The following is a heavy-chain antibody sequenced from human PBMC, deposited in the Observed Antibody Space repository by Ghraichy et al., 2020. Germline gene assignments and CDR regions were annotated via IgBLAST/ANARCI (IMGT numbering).Heavy chain of an antibody. J-gene: IGHJ3*02. CDR2: IYSGGST. CDR1: GFTVSSNY. D-gene: IGHD6-13*01. Sequence: GGSLRLSCAASGFTVSSNYMSWVRQAPGKGLEWVSVIYSGGSTYYADSVKGRFTISRDNSKNTLYLQMNSLRAEDTAVYYCARDSYSSSWFSGGAFDIWGQGTMVTVSS. CDR3: ARDSYSSSWFSGGAFDI. V-gene: IGHV3-53*01.